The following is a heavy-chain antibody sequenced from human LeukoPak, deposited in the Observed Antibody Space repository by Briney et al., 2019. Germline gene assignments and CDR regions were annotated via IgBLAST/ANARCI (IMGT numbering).Heavy chain of an antibody. J-gene: IGHJ6*02. Sequence: SVKVSCKASGGTFSSYAISWARQAPGQGLEWMGGIIPIFGTANYAQKFQGRVTITADESTSTAYMELSSLRSEDTAVYYCARDPLVLLWFGESPAEYGMDVWGQGTTVTVSS. CDR1: GGTFSSYA. V-gene: IGHV1-69*13. CDR3: ARDPLVLLWFGESPAEYGMDV. CDR2: IIPIFGTA. D-gene: IGHD3-10*01.